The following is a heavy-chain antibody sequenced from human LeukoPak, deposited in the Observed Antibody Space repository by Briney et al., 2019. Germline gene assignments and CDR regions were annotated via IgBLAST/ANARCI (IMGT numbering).Heavy chain of an antibody. Sequence: PGGSLRLSWAASGFTFSTYAMHWVRQAPGKGLAWVAVIWHDGSNKYYGDSVKGRLSISRDNSKNTLFLQMNSLRAEDTAVYYCAREADCSGGGCYRGAFDIWGQGTMVAVSS. V-gene: IGHV3-33*01. CDR3: AREADCSGGGCYRGAFDI. D-gene: IGHD2-15*01. CDR2: IWHDGSNK. J-gene: IGHJ3*02. CDR1: GFTFSTYA.